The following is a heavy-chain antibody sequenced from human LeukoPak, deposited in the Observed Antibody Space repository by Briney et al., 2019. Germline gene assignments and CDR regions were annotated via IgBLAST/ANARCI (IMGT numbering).Heavy chain of an antibody. CDR2: VYFSGST. D-gene: IGHD3-16*02. V-gene: IGHV4-39*07. CDR3: ARSCGRSETSCYTP. Sequence: SETLSLTCTVSGGSTGSTSYYWNWIRQPPGKGLEWIGNVYFSGSTYYNTSLKSRVTISVDTSKNQFSLKLSSVTAADTAVYYCARSCGRSETSCYTPWGQGTLVTVSS. J-gene: IGHJ5*02. CDR1: GGSTGSTSYY.